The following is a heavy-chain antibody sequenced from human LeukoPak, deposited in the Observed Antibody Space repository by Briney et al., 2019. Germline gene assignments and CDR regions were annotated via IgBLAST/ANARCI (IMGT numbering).Heavy chain of an antibody. CDR3: ARGLGYCSTTTCLLPFDY. Sequence: GGSLRLSCAVSVFTVSRNYMIWVRQAPGKGLEWVSVIYSGGSTYYADSVKGRFTISRDNSKNTLYLQMNSLRVEDTAVYYCARGLGYCSTTTCLLPFDYWGQGTLVTVSS. D-gene: IGHD2-2*01. V-gene: IGHV3-53*01. CDR2: IYSGGST. CDR1: VFTVSRNY. J-gene: IGHJ4*02.